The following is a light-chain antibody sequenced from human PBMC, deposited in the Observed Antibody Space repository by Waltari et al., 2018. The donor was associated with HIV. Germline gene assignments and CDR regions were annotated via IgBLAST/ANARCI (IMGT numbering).Light chain of an antibody. CDR3: AAWDNYLNAWV. V-gene: IGLV1-47*01. CDR2: ASD. Sequence: QSVLTQPPSTSATPGQRVTILCSGASSNIGSHFVSWYQHLPGATPKLLSYASDRRPSGVPDRFSGSESGTSASLAISGLRSEDEADYYCAAWDNYLNAWVFGGGTRVTVL. J-gene: IGLJ3*02. CDR1: SSNIGSHF.